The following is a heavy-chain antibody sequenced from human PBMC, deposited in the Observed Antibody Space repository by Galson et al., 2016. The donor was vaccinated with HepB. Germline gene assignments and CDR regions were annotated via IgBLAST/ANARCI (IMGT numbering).Heavy chain of an antibody. J-gene: IGHJ4*02. V-gene: IGHV1-24*01. CDR3: AVHRFSYSSAPLDF. CDR2: FDPEDGEV. Sequence: SCKVSGNTLTDLSMHWVRQAPGKGLEWMGGFDPEDGEVIYAQKFQGRVTMTADTTTDTGYMELSSLRSEDTAVYYCAVHRFSYSSAPLDFWGQGTLVTVSS. D-gene: IGHD5-18*01. CDR1: GNTLTDLS.